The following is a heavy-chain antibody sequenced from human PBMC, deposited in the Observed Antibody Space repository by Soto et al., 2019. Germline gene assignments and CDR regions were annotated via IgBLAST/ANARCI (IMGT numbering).Heavy chain of an antibody. CDR2: INPSGGST. D-gene: IGHD3-16*01. CDR1: GYTFTSYY. Sequence: ASVKVSCKASGYTFTSYYMHWVRQAPGQGLEWMGIINPSGGSTSYAQKFQGRVTMTRDTSTSTVYMELSSLRSEDTAVYYCARATTVMITSPMTSEVRFDYWGQGTLVTVSS. V-gene: IGHV1-46*01. CDR3: ARATTVMITSPMTSEVRFDY. J-gene: IGHJ4*02.